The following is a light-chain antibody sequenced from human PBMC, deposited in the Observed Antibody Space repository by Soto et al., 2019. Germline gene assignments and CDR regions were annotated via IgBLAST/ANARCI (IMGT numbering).Light chain of an antibody. CDR2: DVT. CDR1: SSDVGGYNY. Sequence: QSALTQPASVSGSPGQPITISCTGTSSDVGGYNYVSWYQQHPGKAPKLMIYDVTDRPSGVSTRFSGSKSGNTASLTISGLQADDEAHYYCSSYTSSGTGIFGGGTQLTVL. V-gene: IGLV2-14*01. J-gene: IGLJ2*01. CDR3: SSYTSSGTGI.